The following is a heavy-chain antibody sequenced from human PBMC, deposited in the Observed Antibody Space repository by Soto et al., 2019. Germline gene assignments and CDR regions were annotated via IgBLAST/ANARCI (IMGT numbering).Heavy chain of an antibody. V-gene: IGHV3-23*01. J-gene: IGHJ5*02. CDR3: AKDKEYCSGGSCYPREGNWFDP. D-gene: IGHD2-15*01. Sequence: EVQLLESGGGLVQPGGSLRLSCAASGFTFSSYAMSWVRQAPGNGLEWVSAISGSGGSTYYADSVKGRFTISRDNSKNTLYLQMNSLRAEDTAVYYCAKDKEYCSGGSCYPREGNWFDPWGQGTLVTVSS. CDR2: ISGSGGST. CDR1: GFTFSSYA.